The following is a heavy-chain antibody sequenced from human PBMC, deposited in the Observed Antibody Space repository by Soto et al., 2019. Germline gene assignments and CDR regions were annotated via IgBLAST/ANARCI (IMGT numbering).Heavy chain of an antibody. V-gene: IGHV3-30-3*01. J-gene: IGHJ6*02. CDR2: ISYDGSNK. Sequence: QVQLVESGGGVAQPGRSLRLSCAASGFTFSSYAMHWVRQAPGKGLEWVAVISYDGSNKYYADSVKGRFTISRDNSKNTLYLQMNSLRAEDTAVYYCARDPRAPQDYYYGMDVWGQGTTVTVSS. CDR3: ARDPRAPQDYYYGMDV. CDR1: GFTFSSYA.